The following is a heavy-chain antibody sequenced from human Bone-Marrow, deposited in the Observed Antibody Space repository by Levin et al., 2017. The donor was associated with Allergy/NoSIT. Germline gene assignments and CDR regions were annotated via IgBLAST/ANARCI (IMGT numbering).Heavy chain of an antibody. Sequence: SQTLSLTCAVYGGSFSGYYWSWIRQPPGKGLEWIGEINHSGSTNYNPSLKSRVTISVDTSKNQFSLKLSSVTAADTAVYYCATRRFQYSSSTRGRMAFDIWGQGTMVTVSS. D-gene: IGHD6-6*01. CDR3: ATRRFQYSSSTRGRMAFDI. CDR2: INHSGST. J-gene: IGHJ3*02. CDR1: GGSFSGYY. V-gene: IGHV4-34*01.